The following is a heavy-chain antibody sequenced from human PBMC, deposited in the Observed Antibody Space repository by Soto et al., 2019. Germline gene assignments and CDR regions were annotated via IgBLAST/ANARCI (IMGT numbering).Heavy chain of an antibody. Sequence: GASVKVSCKASGYTFTSYDINWVRQATGQGLEWMGWMNPNSGNTGYAQKFQGRVTMTRNTSISTAYMELSSLRSEDTAVYYCSVDFWSAPGRTWFDPWGQGTLVTVSS. J-gene: IGHJ5*02. CDR2: MNPNSGNT. CDR1: GYTFTSYD. D-gene: IGHD3-3*01. V-gene: IGHV1-8*01. CDR3: SVDFWSAPGRTWFDP.